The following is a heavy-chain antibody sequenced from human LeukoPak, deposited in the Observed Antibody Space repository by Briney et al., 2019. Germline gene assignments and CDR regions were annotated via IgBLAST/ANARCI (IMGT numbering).Heavy chain of an antibody. J-gene: IGHJ4*02. V-gene: IGHV4-34*01. Sequence: PSETLSLTCAVYGESSFSSYYWSWIRQTPGGALEWIGEINHSGYTNYNPSLKSRVTLSIDTSKNQFSLRLNSVTAADTAVYYCSRQVVGNDYCGQGTLVTVSS. CDR3: SRQVVGNDY. D-gene: IGHD3-22*01. CDR1: GESSFSSYY. CDR2: INHSGYT.